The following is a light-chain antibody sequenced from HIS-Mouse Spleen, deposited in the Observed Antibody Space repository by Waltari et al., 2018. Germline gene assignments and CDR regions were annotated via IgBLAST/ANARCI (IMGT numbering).Light chain of an antibody. J-gene: IGLJ2*01. V-gene: IGLV3-10*01. CDR1: ALPEKY. CDR2: EDS. CDR3: YSTDSSGNHRV. Sequence: SYELTQPPSVSVSPGQTARITCCGEALPEKYADWYQQKSGQAPVLVIYEDSKRPSGIPERFSGSSSGTMATLTISGAQVEDEADYYCYSTDSSGNHRVFGGGTKLTVL.